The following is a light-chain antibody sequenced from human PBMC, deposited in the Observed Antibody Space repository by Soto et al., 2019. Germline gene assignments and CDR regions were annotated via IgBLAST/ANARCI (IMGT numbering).Light chain of an antibody. V-gene: IGKV1-5*03. CDR3: QQYNSYPYT. CDR1: QSFSTW. J-gene: IGKJ2*01. Sequence: DVQMTQSPSTLSASVGDRVTITYRASQSFSTWLAWYQQKPGKAPKLLIYKTSNLESGVPSRFSGSGSGTEFTLTISSLQPEDFATYYCQQYNSYPYTFGQGTKLEIK. CDR2: KTS.